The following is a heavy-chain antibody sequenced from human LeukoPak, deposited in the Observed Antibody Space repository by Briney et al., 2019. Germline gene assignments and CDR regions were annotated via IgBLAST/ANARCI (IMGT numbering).Heavy chain of an antibody. CDR2: IYYSGST. Sequence: PSETLSLTCTVSGGSISSGDYYWSWIRQPPGKGLEWIGYIYYSGSTYYNPSLKSRVTISVDTSKNQFSLKLTSVTAADTAIYYWARHKENTSCCRDFDLWGRDTLVTVSS. J-gene: IGHJ2*01. CDR3: ARHKENTSCCRDFDL. CDR1: GGSISSGDYY. V-gene: IGHV4-30-4*01. D-gene: IGHD2-2*01.